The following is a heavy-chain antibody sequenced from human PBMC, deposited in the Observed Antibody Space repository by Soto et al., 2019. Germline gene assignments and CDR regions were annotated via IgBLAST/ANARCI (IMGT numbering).Heavy chain of an antibody. D-gene: IGHD3-16*01. CDR1: GFTFSDYY. V-gene: IGHV3-11*01. J-gene: IGHJ4*02. CDR2: ISSSGSTI. CDR3: GRGDVGTDY. Sequence: QVQLVESGGGLVKPGGSLRLSCAASGFTFSDYYMSWIRQVPGKGLEWVSYISSSGSTIYYADSVKGRFSISRDDVKNSLYLQMKSRRAENTAVDYCGRGDVGTDYWGKGTLVTGSS.